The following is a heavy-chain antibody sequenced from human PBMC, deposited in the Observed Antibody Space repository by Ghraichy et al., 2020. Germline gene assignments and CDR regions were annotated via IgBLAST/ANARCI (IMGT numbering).Heavy chain of an antibody. V-gene: IGHV3-23*01. J-gene: IGHJ6*02. D-gene: IGHD1-26*01. CDR3: AKRAAGGELPLSYYGMDV. CDR2: ISGSGGST. Sequence: GGSLRLSCAASGFTFSSYAMSWVRQAPGKGLEWVSAISGSGGSTYYADSVKGRFTISRDNSKNTLYLQMNSLRAEDTAVYYCAKRAAGGELPLSYYGMDVWGQGTTVTVSS. CDR1: GFTFSSYA.